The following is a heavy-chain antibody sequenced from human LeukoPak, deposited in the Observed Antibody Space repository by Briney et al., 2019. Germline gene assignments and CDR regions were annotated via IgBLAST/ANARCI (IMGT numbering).Heavy chain of an antibody. CDR3: AREYCSGGSCYGWFDP. J-gene: IGHJ5*02. CDR1: GYSFTNYA. CDR2: INTNTGNP. Sequence: EASVKVSCKASGYSFTNYAMNWVRQAPGQGLEWMGWINTNTGNPTYAQGFTGRFVFSLDTSVSTAYLQISSLKAEDTAVYYCAREYCSGGSCYGWFDPWGQGTLVTVSS. D-gene: IGHD2-15*01. V-gene: IGHV7-4-1*02.